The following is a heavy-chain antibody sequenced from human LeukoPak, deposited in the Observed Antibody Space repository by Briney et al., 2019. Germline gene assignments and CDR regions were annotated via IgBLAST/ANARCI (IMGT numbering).Heavy chain of an antibody. CDR3: ARTDSNIAARRIGFDS. V-gene: IGHV3-9*01. CDR1: GFTFDDYA. D-gene: IGHD6-6*01. J-gene: IGHJ4*02. CDR2: ISWNSGSI. Sequence: GRSLRLSCAASGFTFDDYAMHWVRQAPGKGLERVSGISWNSGSIGYADSVKGRFTISRDNAKSSLYLQMNSLRAEDTAVYYCARTDSNIAARRIGFDSWGQGTLVTVSS.